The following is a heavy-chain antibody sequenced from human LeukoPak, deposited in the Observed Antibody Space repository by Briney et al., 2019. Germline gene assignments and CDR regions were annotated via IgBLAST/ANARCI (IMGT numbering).Heavy chain of an antibody. Sequence: SETLSLTCTVSGGSISSSSYYWGWIRQPPGKGLEWIGSIYYSGSTYYNPSLKSRVTISVDTSKNQFSLKLSSVTAADTAVYYCARVYSSGGGYFQHWGQGTLVTVSS. J-gene: IGHJ1*01. V-gene: IGHV4-39*07. CDR2: IYYSGST. D-gene: IGHD6-19*01. CDR1: GGSISSSSYY. CDR3: ARVYSSGGGYFQH.